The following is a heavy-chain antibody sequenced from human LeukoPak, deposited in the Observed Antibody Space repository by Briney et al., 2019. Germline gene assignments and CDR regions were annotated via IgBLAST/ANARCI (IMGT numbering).Heavy chain of an antibody. Sequence: GESLKISCKGSGYSINNYWIGWVRQMPGKGLEWMGIIYPADSDIRYSPSFQGQVTISADKSISTAYLQWSSLKASDTAMYHCARKEYCSGGSCYTWFAPWGQGTLVTVSS. D-gene: IGHD2-15*01. CDR2: IYPADSDI. V-gene: IGHV5-51*01. J-gene: IGHJ5*02. CDR3: ARKEYCSGGSCYTWFAP. CDR1: GYSINNYW.